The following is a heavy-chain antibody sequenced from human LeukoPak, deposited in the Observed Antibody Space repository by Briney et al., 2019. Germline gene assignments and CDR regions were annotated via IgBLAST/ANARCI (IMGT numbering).Heavy chain of an antibody. V-gene: IGHV3-30-3*01. CDR1: GFTFSSYA. CDR3: ARGGIAVAGRIDY. D-gene: IGHD6-19*01. Sequence: GGSLRLSCAASGFTFSSYAMHWVRQAPGKGQEWAAVISYDGSNKYYADSVKGRFTISRDNAKNTLYLQMNSLRAEDTAVYYCARGGIAVAGRIDYWGQGTLVTVSS. J-gene: IGHJ4*02. CDR2: ISYDGSNK.